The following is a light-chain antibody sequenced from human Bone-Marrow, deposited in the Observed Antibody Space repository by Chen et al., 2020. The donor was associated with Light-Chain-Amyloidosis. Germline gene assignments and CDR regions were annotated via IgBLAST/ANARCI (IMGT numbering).Light chain of an antibody. Sequence: SYELTQPPSVSVSPGQTARITCSGDDLPTKYAYWYQQKPGQAPVLVIHRDTERPSGISERFSGYSSGTTATLTISGVQAEDAADYHCQSAYSSGTYEVIFGGGTKLTVL. CDR3: QSAYSSGTYEVI. J-gene: IGLJ2*01. V-gene: IGLV3-25*03. CDR1: DLPTKY. CDR2: RDT.